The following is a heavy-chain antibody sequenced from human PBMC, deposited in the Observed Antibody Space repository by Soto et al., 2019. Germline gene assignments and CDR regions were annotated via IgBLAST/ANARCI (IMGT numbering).Heavy chain of an antibody. CDR1: GGSISSCDYY. V-gene: IGHV4-30-4*01. CDR2: IYYSGST. CDR3: ARDQLLWFGEYYYYYGMDV. J-gene: IGHJ6*02. Sequence: SETLSLTCTVSGGSISSCDYYWSWIRQPPGKGLEWIGYIYYSGSTYYNPSLKSRVTISVDTSKNQFSLKLSSVTAADTAVYYCARDQLLWFGEYYYYYGMDVWGQGTTVTVSS. D-gene: IGHD3-10*01.